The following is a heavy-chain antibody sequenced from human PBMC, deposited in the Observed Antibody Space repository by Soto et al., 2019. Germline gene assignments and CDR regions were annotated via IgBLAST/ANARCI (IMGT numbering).Heavy chain of an antibody. J-gene: IGHJ4*02. V-gene: IGHV3-30-3*01. Sequence: QVQLVESGGGVVQPGRSLRLSCAASGFTFSSYAMHWVRQAPGKGLEWVAVISYDGSNKYYADSVQGRFTISRDNSKNTLYLQMNSLRAEDTAVYYCAREDGDYGWGPHFDYLGQGTLVTVSS. CDR2: ISYDGSNK. CDR1: GFTFSSYA. D-gene: IGHD4-17*01. CDR3: AREDGDYGWGPHFDY.